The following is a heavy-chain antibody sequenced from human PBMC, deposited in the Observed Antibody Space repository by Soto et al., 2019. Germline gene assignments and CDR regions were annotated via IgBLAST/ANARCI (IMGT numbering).Heavy chain of an antibody. Sequence: EVQLLGSGGGLKQPGESLRLSCAASGFSFSSYAMSWVRQAPGKGLEWVSGIRDSGGNTYYADSVKGRFTISRDNSKNTVYLQMNSLRAEDTAVYYCAKSGGFSGYDWRGYYYYGMDVWGQGTTVTVSS. CDR1: GFSFSSYA. CDR3: AKSGGFSGYDWRGYYYYGMDV. D-gene: IGHD5-12*01. V-gene: IGHV3-23*01. J-gene: IGHJ6*02. CDR2: IRDSGGNT.